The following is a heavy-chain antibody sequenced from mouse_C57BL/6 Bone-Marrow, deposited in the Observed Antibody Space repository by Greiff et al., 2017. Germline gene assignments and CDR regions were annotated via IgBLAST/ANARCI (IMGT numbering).Heavy chain of an antibody. CDR1: GFTFSDYY. CDR2: INYDGSST. D-gene: IGHD2-4*01. Sequence: EVKLMESEGGLVQPGSSMKLSCTASGFTFSDYYMAWVRQVPEKGLEWVANINYDGSSTYYLDSLKSRFIISRDNAKNILYLQMSNLKAEDTATYYCARDGLRLDYWGKGTTLTVSS. J-gene: IGHJ2*01. CDR3: ARDGLRLDY. V-gene: IGHV5-16*01.